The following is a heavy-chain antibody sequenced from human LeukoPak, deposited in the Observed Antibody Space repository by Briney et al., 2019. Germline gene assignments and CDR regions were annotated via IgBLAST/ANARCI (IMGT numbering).Heavy chain of an antibody. CDR1: GGSISSSSYY. D-gene: IGHD4-17*01. CDR2: FEYGGST. V-gene: IGHV4-39*07. CDR3: ACIRKRLMTTTYNWFDP. Sequence: PSETLSLTCTVSGGSISSSSYYWGWIRQAPGKGLEWIGSFEYGGSTYYNPSLKSRVTISVDTSKNQFSLKLSSVTAADTAIYHCACIRKRLMTTTYNWFDPWGQGTLVTVSS. J-gene: IGHJ5*02.